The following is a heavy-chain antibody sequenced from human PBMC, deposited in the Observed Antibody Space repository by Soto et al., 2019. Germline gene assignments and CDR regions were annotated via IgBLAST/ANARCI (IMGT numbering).Heavy chain of an antibody. CDR2: IQSGGNT. CDR1: GFTVSSKY. Sequence: EVQLVESGGGLVQPGGSLRLSCAASGFTVSSKYMTWVRQAPGKGLEWVSLIQSGGNTYYADSVKGRFTISRDTSENTLHLQMDSLRVEDTAVYYCARDDVLCDGGRCYGIPLYVWGKGTTVTVSS. V-gene: IGHV3-66*01. CDR3: ARDDVLCDGGRCYGIPLYV. J-gene: IGHJ6*04. D-gene: IGHD2-15*01.